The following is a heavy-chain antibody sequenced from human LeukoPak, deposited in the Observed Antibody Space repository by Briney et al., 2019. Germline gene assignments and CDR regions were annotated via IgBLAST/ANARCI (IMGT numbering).Heavy chain of an antibody. CDR3: ASLTIAVAGTGAFDI. Sequence: EASVTVSFTASGYTFTIYDINWVRQAHGQGLEWMGWMNLNSGNTGYSQKFQDRVTITWNTSISTAYTELSSLRSEDTAVYYCASLTIAVAGTGAFDIWGQGTMVTVSS. CDR1: GYTFTIYD. J-gene: IGHJ3*02. CDR2: MNLNSGNT. D-gene: IGHD6-19*01. V-gene: IGHV1-8*03.